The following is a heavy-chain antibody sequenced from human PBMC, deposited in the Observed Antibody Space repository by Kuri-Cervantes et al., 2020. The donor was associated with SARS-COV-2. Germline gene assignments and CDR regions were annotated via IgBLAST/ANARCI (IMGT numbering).Heavy chain of an antibody. CDR1: GFTFSDYY. J-gene: IGHJ5*02. Sequence: GESLKISCAASGFTFSDYYMSRIRQAPGKGLEWVSYISSSGSTIYYADSVKGRFTISRDNSKNTLYLQMNSLRAEDTAVYYCAKSPFGVVIINWFDPWGQGTLVTVSS. D-gene: IGHD3-3*01. V-gene: IGHV3-11*01. CDR2: ISSSGSTI. CDR3: AKSPFGVVIINWFDP.